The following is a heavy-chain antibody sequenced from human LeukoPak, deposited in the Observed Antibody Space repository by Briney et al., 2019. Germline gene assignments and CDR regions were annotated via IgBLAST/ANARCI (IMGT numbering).Heavy chain of an antibody. V-gene: IGHV1-69*04. Sequence: SVKVSCKASGGTFSSYAISWVRQAPGQGLEWMGRIIPIFGIANYAQKVQGRVTITADKSTSTAYMELSSLRSEDTAVYYCASTYGSGSYPDLIDYWGQGTLVTVSS. J-gene: IGHJ4*02. D-gene: IGHD3-10*01. CDR2: IIPIFGIA. CDR1: GGTFSSYA. CDR3: ASTYGSGSYPDLIDY.